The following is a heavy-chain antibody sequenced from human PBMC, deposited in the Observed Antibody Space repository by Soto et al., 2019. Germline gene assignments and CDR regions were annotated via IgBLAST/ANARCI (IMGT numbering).Heavy chain of an antibody. CDR3: ARGSLAAAGTSQDY. V-gene: IGHV3-74*01. J-gene: IGHJ4*02. CDR2: INSDGSST. CDR1: GFTFSSYW. Sequence: LRLSCAASGFTFSSYWMHWVRQAPGKGLVWVSRINSDGSSTSYADSVKGRFTISRDNAKNTLYLQMNSLRAEDTAVYYCARGSLAAAGTSQDYWGQGTLVTVSS. D-gene: IGHD6-13*01.